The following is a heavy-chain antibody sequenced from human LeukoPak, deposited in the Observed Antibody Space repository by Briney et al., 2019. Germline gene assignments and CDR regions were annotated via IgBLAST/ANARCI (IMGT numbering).Heavy chain of an antibody. V-gene: IGHV1-2*02. CDR3: ARATGDVSLLEDY. CDR2: INPNSGGT. Sequence: ASVKVSCKASGYTFTGYYMHWVRQAPGQGLEWMGWINPNSGGTNYAQKFQGRVTMTRDTSISTAYMELSRLRSDDTAVYYCARATGDVSLLEDYWGQGTLVTVSS. J-gene: IGHJ4*02. CDR1: GYTFTGYY. D-gene: IGHD2-15*01.